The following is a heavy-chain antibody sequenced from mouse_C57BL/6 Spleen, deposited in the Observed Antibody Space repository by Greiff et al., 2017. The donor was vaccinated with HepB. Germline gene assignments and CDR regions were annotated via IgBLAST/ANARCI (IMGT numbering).Heavy chain of an antibody. J-gene: IGHJ2*01. CDR3: SRGLTTVYYFDY. D-gene: IGHD1-1*01. Sequence: QVQLQQPGTELVKPGASVKLSCKASGYTFTSYWMHWVKQRPGQGLEWIGNINPSNGGTNYNEKFKSKATLTVDKSSSTAYMQLSSLTSEDSAVYDCSRGLTTVYYFDYWGQGTTLTVSS. CDR2: INPSNGGT. V-gene: IGHV1-53*01. CDR1: GYTFTSYW.